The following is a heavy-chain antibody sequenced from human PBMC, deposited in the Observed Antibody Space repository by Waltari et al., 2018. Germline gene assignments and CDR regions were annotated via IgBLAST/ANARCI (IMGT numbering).Heavy chain of an antibody. V-gene: IGHV1-69*05. J-gene: IGHJ4*02. CDR2: IIPIFGTA. CDR3: ARGAYCSGGSCYSLGGSFDY. D-gene: IGHD2-15*01. CDR1: GGTFSSYA. Sequence: QVQLVQSGAEVKKPGSSVKVSCKASGGTFSSYAISWVRQAPGQGLGWMGGIIPIFGTANYAQKVQGRVTITTDESTSTAYMELSSLRSEDTAVYYCARGAYCSGGSCYSLGGSFDYWGQGPLVTVSS.